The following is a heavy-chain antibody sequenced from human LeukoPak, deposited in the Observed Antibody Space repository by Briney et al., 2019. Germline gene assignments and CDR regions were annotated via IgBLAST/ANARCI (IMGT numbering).Heavy chain of an antibody. CDR3: ASLGSGRFFDL. CDR2: IYTSGNN. CDR1: GGSIRGYY. V-gene: IGHV4-4*07. J-gene: IGHJ2*01. D-gene: IGHD3-16*01. Sequence: SETLSLTCTVSGGSIRGYYWSWIRQPAGKGLEWVGLIYTSGNNKYNSSLKSRVSMSVDTSKNQFSLKLRSVTAADTAVYFCASLGSGRFFDLWGRGTLVTVSS.